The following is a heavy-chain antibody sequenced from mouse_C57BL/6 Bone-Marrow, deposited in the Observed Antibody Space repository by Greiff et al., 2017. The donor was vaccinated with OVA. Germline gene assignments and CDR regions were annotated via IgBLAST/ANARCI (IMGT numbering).Heavy chain of an antibody. Sequence: VQLQQPGAELVRPGSSVKLSCKASGYTFTSYWMHGVKQRPIQGLEWIGNIDPSDSETHYNQKFKDKATLTVDKSSSTAYMQLSSLTSEDSAVYYCASTVVATDYWGQGTTLTVSS. V-gene: IGHV1-52*01. CDR2: IDPSDSET. D-gene: IGHD1-1*01. J-gene: IGHJ2*01. CDR1: GYTFTSYW. CDR3: ASTVVATDY.